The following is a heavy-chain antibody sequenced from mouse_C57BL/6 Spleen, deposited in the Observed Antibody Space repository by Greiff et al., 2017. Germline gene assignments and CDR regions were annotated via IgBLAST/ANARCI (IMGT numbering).Heavy chain of an antibody. CDR3: ASLYGSSYSWLAY. CDR2: IHPNSGST. CDR1: GYTFTSYW. J-gene: IGHJ3*01. D-gene: IGHD1-1*01. V-gene: IGHV1-64*01. Sequence: VQLQQSGAELVKPGASVKLSCKASGYTFTSYWMHWVKQRPGQGLEWIGMIHPNSGSTNSNEKFKSKATLTVDKSSSTAYMQLSSLTSEDSAVYYCASLYGSSYSWLAYWGQGTLVTVSA.